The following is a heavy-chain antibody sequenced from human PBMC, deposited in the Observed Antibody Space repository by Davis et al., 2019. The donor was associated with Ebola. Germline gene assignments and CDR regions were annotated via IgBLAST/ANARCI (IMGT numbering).Heavy chain of an antibody. J-gene: IGHJ6*04. CDR2: ISSSSSFT. D-gene: IGHD5-12*01. Sequence: GGSLRLSCAASGFTFSDYYMTWIRQAPGKGLEWISYISSSSSFTNYADSVKGRFTISRDNSKNTLYLQMNSLRAEDTAVYYCAKDQDSGYVSYYGMDVWGKGTTVTVSS. CDR3: AKDQDSGYVSYYGMDV. V-gene: IGHV3-11*06. CDR1: GFTFSDYY.